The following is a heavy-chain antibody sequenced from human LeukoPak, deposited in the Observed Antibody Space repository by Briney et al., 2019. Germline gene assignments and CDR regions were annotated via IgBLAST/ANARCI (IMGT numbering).Heavy chain of an antibody. D-gene: IGHD6-19*01. CDR3: ATSVAVAGTAYYYYYYMDV. Sequence: ASVKVSCKGSGYTLTELSMHLVRQAPGKGLEWMGGFDPEDGETIYAQKFQGRVTMTEDTSTDTAYMELSSLRSEDTAVYYCATSVAVAGTAYYYYYYMDVWGKGTTVTVSS. J-gene: IGHJ6*03. CDR1: GYTLTELS. CDR2: FDPEDGET. V-gene: IGHV1-24*01.